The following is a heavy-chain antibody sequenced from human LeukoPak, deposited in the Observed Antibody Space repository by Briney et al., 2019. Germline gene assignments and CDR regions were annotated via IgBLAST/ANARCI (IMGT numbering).Heavy chain of an antibody. CDR3: AKEKRRGKATSCDY. J-gene: IGHJ4*02. Sequence: GGSLRLSCAASGFTFDVCAMHWVRQAPGKGLEWVSGISWNRGSIGYADSVKGRFTISRDNDKNALYLQMNSQRAEDTALYSGAKEKRRGKATSCDYWGQGTLGTVSS. V-gene: IGHV3-9*01. D-gene: IGHD1-26*01. CDR1: GFTFDVCA. CDR2: ISWNRGSI.